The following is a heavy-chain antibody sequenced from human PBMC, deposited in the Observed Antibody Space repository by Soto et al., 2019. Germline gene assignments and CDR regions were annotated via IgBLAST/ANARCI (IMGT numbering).Heavy chain of an antibody. Sequence: PGGSLRLSCAASGFTFSSYAMSWVRQAPGKGLEWVSGLSGSGGNTYDADSVKGRFTISRDNSKNTVYLQMNSLRAEDTAVYYCAKAYSTAWNWGEYFHHWGQGTLVTVSS. CDR1: GFTFSSYA. V-gene: IGHV3-23*01. J-gene: IGHJ1*01. CDR3: AKAYSTAWNWGEYFHH. CDR2: LSGSGGNT. D-gene: IGHD6-19*01.